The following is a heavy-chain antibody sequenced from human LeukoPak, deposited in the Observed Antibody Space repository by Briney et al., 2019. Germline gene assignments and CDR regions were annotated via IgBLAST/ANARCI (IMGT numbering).Heavy chain of an antibody. J-gene: IGHJ5*02. D-gene: IGHD4-17*01. CDR1: GGSISSYY. CDR2: IYTSRST. Sequence: SETLSLTCTVSGGSISSYYWSWLRQPAGKALEWIGRIYTSRSTNYNPSLKSRVTMSVDTSKNQFSLKLSSVTAADTAVYYCARDLIDYGDYDRPSNWFDPWGQGTLVTVSS. CDR3: ARDLIDYGDYDRPSNWFDP. V-gene: IGHV4-4*07.